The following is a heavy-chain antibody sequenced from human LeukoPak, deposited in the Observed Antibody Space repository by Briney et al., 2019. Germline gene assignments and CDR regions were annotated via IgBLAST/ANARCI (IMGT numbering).Heavy chain of an antibody. D-gene: IGHD3-16*01. CDR1: GFTFSSYE. V-gene: IGHV3-48*03. CDR3: AKGRGFRVWDPWDN. Sequence: GGSLRLSCAASGFTFSSYEMNWVRQAPGKGLEWVSYISFSGNTIYYADSVKGRFTISRDNSKNTLFLEMNSLRVEDTAVYYCAKGRGFRVWDPWDNWGQGTLITVSS. CDR2: ISFSGNTI. J-gene: IGHJ4*02.